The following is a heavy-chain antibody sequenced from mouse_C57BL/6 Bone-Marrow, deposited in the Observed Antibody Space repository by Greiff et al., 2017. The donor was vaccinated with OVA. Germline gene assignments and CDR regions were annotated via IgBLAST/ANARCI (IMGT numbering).Heavy chain of an antibody. V-gene: IGHV1-69*01. J-gene: IGHJ1*03. D-gene: IGHD1-1*01. CDR3: ACTTVPYWYFDV. Sequence: QVHVKQPGAELVMPGASVKLSCKASGYTFTSYWMHWVKQRPGQGLEWIGEIDPSDSYTNYNQKFKGKATLTVDTSSSTAYMQLSSLTSEDSAVYYCACTTVPYWYFDVWGTGTTVTVSS. CDR2: IDPSDSYT. CDR1: GYTFTSYW.